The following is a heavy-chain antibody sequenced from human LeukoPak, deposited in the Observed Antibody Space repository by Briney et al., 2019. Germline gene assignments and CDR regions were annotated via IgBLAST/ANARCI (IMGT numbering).Heavy chain of an antibody. J-gene: IGHJ4*02. CDR2: IRRKTDGETT. Sequence: PGESLRLSCAASGFTLSNVWMSWVRQVPGKGLEWVGRIRRKTDGETTDHAAPVKGRFTISRDDSKNTLYLQMNGLKTEDTAVYYCVTDLVIKGYFDYWGQGALVTVSS. V-gene: IGHV3-15*01. CDR3: VTDLVIKGYFDY. D-gene: IGHD2-21*01. CDR1: GFTLSNVW.